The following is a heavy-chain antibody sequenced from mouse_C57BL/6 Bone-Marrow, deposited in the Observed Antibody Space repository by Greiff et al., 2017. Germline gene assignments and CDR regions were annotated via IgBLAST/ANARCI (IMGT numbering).Heavy chain of an antibody. CDR2: IYPRDGST. J-gene: IGHJ3*01. CDR1: GYTFTDHT. D-gene: IGHD1-1*01. V-gene: IGHV1-78*01. CDR3: ARGGSIYSWFAD. Sequence: LVESDAELVKPGASVKISCKVSGYTFTDHTIHWMKQRPEKGLEWIGYIYPRDGSTKSNEMFKGKATLTADKSSSTAYMQLNSLTSEYSSVYFCARGGSIYSWFADWGQGTLVTVSA.